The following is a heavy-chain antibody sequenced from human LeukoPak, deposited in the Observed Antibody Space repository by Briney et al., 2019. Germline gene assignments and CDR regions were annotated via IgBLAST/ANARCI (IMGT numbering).Heavy chain of an antibody. J-gene: IGHJ5*02. CDR1: GFTFSDNY. V-gene: IGHV3-11*01. D-gene: IGHD6-19*01. CDR2: ISGNGGVI. CDR3: AKDPYSSGPYNWFDP. Sequence: GGSLRLSCAASGFTFSDNYMTWVRQAPGKGLEWLSYISGNGGVIQYADSVKGLFTISRDNSKNTLYLQMNRLRAEDTAVYYCAKDPYSSGPYNWFDPWGQGTLVTVSS.